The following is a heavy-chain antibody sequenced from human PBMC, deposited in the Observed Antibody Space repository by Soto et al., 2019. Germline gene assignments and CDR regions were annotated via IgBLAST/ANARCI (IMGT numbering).Heavy chain of an antibody. D-gene: IGHD6-19*01. V-gene: IGHV3-30-3*01. CDR3: ARDRGQSLPPGYYYGMDV. CDR2: LSYEGNNA. Sequence: QVQLVESGGGVVQPGRSLRLSCAASGFTFNNNAMHWGRQAPGKGLEWVAALSYEGNNANYADSVKGRFTISSDNSRTTLYLQMNSLRPEDTAVYYCARDRGQSLPPGYYYGMDVWGQGTTVTVSS. J-gene: IGHJ6*02. CDR1: GFTFNNNA.